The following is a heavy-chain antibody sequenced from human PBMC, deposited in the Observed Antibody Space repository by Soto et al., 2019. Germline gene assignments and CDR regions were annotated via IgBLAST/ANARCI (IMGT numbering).Heavy chain of an antibody. J-gene: IGHJ5*02. D-gene: IGHD3-10*01. CDR2: IYHSGGT. Sequence: QLQLQESGSGLLKPSQTLSLTCAVSGGSINSGGDSWSWIRQPPGKGLEWIGYIYHSGGTYYNPSLKSRVIISIDRSKNQSSLKLTSVTAADTVVYCCARTAAGGWFDPWGQGTLVTVSS. CDR3: ARTAAGGWFDP. CDR1: GGSINSGGDS. V-gene: IGHV4-30-2*01.